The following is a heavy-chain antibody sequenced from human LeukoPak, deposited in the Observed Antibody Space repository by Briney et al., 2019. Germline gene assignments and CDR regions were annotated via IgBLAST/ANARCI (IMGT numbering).Heavy chain of an antibody. D-gene: IGHD3-22*01. V-gene: IGHV4-39*07. J-gene: IGHJ3*02. CDR1: GGSISSSDSY. Sequence: SETLSLTCTVSGGSISSSDSYRGWIRQPPGKGLEWIGSLYYSGSSYYNPSLKSRVTISVDTSKNQFSLKLSSVTAADTAVYYCARRVVAYYYDSSGREDAFDIWGQGTMVTVSS. CDR3: ARRVVAYYYDSSGREDAFDI. CDR2: LYYSGSS.